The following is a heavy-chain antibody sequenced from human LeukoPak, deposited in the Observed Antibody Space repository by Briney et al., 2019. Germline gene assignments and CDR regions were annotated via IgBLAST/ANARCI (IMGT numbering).Heavy chain of an antibody. V-gene: IGHV1-18*01. CDR1: GYTFTSSG. CDR3: ARAGNSSSWYDEHLDY. D-gene: IGHD6-13*01. J-gene: IGHJ4*02. Sequence: ASLKVSCKASGYTFTSSGISWVRQAPGHGLEWMGWISAYNGNTNYAQKLQGRVTMTTDTSTSTAYMELRSLRSDDTAVYYCARAGNSSSWYDEHLDYWGQGTLVTVSS. CDR2: ISAYNGNT.